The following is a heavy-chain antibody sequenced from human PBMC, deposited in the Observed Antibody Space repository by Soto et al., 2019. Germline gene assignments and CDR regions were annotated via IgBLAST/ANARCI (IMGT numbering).Heavy chain of an antibody. J-gene: IGHJ6*02. CDR1: GGPVSGDDLY. V-gene: IGHV4-31*02. Sequence: PSETLSLTCVVSGGPVSGDDLYWSWIRHLPGKGLEWIANVYHTGTTYYNPSLKSRVSMSVDTSQNQFSLILASVTAAETAVYYRASALVTDYKRREYHHYLAMDVWGPGTSVT. D-gene: IGHD6-6*01. CDR3: ASALVTDYKRREYHHYLAMDV. CDR2: VYHTGTT.